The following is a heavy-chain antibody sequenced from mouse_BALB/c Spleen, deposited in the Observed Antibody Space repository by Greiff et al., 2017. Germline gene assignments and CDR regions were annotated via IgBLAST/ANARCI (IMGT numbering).Heavy chain of an antibody. CDR2: IWTGGGT. CDR3: VSLYRTGTWFAY. V-gene: IGHV2-9-2*01. Sequence: QVQLKQSGPGLVAPSQSLSITCTVSGFSLTSYDISWIRQPPGKGLEWLGVIWTGGGTNYNSAFMSRLSISKDNSKSQVFLKMNSLQTDDTAIYYCVSLYRTGTWFAYWGQGTLVTVSA. J-gene: IGHJ3*01. D-gene: IGHD2-14*01. CDR1: GFSLTSYD.